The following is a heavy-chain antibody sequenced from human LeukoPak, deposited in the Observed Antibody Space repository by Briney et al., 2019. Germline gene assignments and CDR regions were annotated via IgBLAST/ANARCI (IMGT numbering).Heavy chain of an antibody. V-gene: IGHV1-18*01. CDR1: GYTFTSYG. Sequence: GASVKVSCKASGYTFTSYGISWVRQAPGQGLEWMGWISAYNGNTNYAQKLQGRVTMTTDTSTSTAYMELSSLRSEDTAVYYCARSPQYGSNAFDIWGQGTMVTVSS. CDR3: ARSPQYGSNAFDI. D-gene: IGHD4-17*01. CDR2: ISAYNGNT. J-gene: IGHJ3*02.